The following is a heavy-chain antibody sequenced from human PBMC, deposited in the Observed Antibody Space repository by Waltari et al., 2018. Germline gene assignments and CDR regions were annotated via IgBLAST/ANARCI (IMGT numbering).Heavy chain of an antibody. D-gene: IGHD1-7*01. V-gene: IGHV1-69-2*01. CDR3: ATETGTGNDAFDI. CDR1: GYTFTDYH. CDR2: FDPEDGET. Sequence: EVQLVQSGAAVKKPGATVKISCKASGYTFTDYHMHWVQQAPGKGLGWMGRFDPEDGETRYAEKFQGRVTITADTSTDTAYMELSSLRSEDTAVYYCATETGTGNDAFDIWGQGTMVTVSS. J-gene: IGHJ3*02.